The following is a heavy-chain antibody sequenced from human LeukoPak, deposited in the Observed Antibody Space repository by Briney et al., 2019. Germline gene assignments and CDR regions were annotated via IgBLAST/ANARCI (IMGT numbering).Heavy chain of an antibody. Sequence: GGSLRLSCAASGFTVSSNYMSWVRQAPGKGLEWVSVIYSGGSTYYADSVKGRFTISRDNSKNTLYLQMNSLRAEDMAVYYCARLYYDYVWGSYRYSYYFDYWGQGTLVTVSS. J-gene: IGHJ4*02. V-gene: IGHV3-53*01. CDR2: IYSGGST. CDR1: GFTVSSNY. D-gene: IGHD3-16*02. CDR3: ARLYYDYVWGSYRYSYYFDY.